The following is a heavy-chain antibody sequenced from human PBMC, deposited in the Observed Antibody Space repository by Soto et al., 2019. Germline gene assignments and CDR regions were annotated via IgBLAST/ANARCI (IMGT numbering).Heavy chain of an antibody. J-gene: IGHJ6*02. CDR3: AKDLRTSTNYNYGMDV. V-gene: IGHV3-23*01. CDR2: ISASGGST. Sequence: EVQLLESGGGLVQPGWSLRLSCAASGFTFSTYAMSWVRQAPGKGLEWVSVISASGGSTFYADSVKGRFTVSRDNSRNTLYLQVISLRVEDTAVYYCAKDLRTSTNYNYGMDVWGQGTTVTVSS. CDR1: GFTFSTYA.